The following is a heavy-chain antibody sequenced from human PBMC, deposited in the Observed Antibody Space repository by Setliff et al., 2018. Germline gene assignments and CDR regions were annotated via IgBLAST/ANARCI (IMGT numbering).Heavy chain of an antibody. J-gene: IGHJ4*02. CDR3: AREPATYYYGSGPTLYYFDY. V-gene: IGHV4-61*02. D-gene: IGHD3-10*01. Sequence: SETLSLTCTVSGGSISSGSYYWSWIRQPAGKGLEWIGRIYTSGSTNYNPSLKSRVTISVDTSENQFSLKLSSVTAADTAVYYCAREPATYYYGSGPTLYYFDYWGQGSLVTVSS. CDR2: IYTSGST. CDR1: GGSISSGSYY.